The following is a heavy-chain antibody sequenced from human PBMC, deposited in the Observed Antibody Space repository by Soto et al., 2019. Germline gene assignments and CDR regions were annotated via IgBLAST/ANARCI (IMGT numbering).Heavy chain of an antibody. CDR2: ISGSGGSI. J-gene: IGHJ6*02. V-gene: IGHV3-23*01. CDR3: AKAGPGYRGYYHYYYNGMDV. CDR1: GFTFSNYA. D-gene: IGHD5-12*01. Sequence: EVQLLESGGGLVQPGGSLRLSCAASGFTFSNYAVNWVRQAPGTGLEWVSGISGSGGSIYYADSVKGRFIISRDNSKNAVNLHMNSLGAEETAVYYCAKAGPGYRGYYHYYYNGMDVWGQGTTVTVSS.